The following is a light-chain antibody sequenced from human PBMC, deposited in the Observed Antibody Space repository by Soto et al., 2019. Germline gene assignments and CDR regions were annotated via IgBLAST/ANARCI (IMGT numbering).Light chain of an antibody. V-gene: IGKV3-11*01. CDR2: DAS. CDR1: QSVSSN. Sequence: ETVLTQSPATLSLSPGERATLSCRASQSVSSNLTWHQQKPGRAPRLLIYDASNRATGIPARFSGSGSGTDFTLTISSLEPEDFAVYYCQYGSNWPLAFGGGTKVEMK. CDR3: QYGSNWPLA. J-gene: IGKJ4*01.